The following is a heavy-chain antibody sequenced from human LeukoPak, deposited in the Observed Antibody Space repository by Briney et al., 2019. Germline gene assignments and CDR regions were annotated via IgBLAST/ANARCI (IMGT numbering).Heavy chain of an antibody. V-gene: IGHV3-48*04. J-gene: IGHJ4*02. CDR2: ISSTSSAI. CDR1: GFTFSSYS. Sequence: PGGSLRLSCAASGFTFSSYSINWVRQAPGKGLEWVSYISSTSSAIYYADSVKGRFTISRDNAKSSLYLQMNSLRAEHTAVYYCARVIGSYGDSAYWGQGTLVTVSS. D-gene: IGHD3-16*01. CDR3: ARVIGSYGDSAY.